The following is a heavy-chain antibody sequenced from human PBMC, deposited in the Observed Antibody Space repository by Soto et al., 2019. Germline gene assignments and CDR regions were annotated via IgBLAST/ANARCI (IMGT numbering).Heavy chain of an antibody. D-gene: IGHD2-15*01. Sequence: SETLSLTCTVSGGSISSYYWSWIRQPPGKGLEWIGYIYYSGSTNYNPSLKSRVTISVDTSKNQFSLKLSSVTAADTAVYYCARAGYCSGVSCYFDYFDYWGQGTLVTLSS. CDR3: ARAGYCSGVSCYFDYFDY. CDR2: IYYSGST. V-gene: IGHV4-59*01. CDR1: GGSISSYY. J-gene: IGHJ4*02.